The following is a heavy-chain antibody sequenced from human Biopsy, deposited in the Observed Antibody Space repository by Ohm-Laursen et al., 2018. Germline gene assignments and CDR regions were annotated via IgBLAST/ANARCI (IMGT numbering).Heavy chain of an antibody. Sequence: ATVKISCKVSGYTFTTYGISWVRQAPGQGLEWMGWINTYSGNTNYGKKFHDRVIMTSDTSTSTAYLEHRSLRSDDTAVYYCARDYYPYVDYLKDVPLCDSWGQGTLVTVSS. J-gene: IGHJ4*02. CDR1: GYTFTTYG. CDR3: ARDYYPYVDYLKDVPLCDS. D-gene: IGHD4-17*01. V-gene: IGHV1-18*01. CDR2: INTYSGNT.